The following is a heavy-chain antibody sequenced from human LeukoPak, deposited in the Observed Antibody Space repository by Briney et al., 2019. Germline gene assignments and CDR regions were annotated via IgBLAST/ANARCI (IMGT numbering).Heavy chain of an antibody. CDR3: ARVLTYYGSTRYHP. V-gene: IGHV4-34*01. Sequence: PSETLSLTCAVYGGSFSGYYWSWIRQPPGKGLGWIGEINHSGSTNYNPSLKSRVTISVDTSKNQFSLKLSSVTAADTAVYYCARVLTYYGSTRYHPWGQGTLVTVSS. CDR2: INHSGST. J-gene: IGHJ5*02. D-gene: IGHD3-10*01. CDR1: GGSFSGYY.